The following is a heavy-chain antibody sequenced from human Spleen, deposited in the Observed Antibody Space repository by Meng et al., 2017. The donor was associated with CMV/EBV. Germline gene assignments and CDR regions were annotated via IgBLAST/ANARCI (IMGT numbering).Heavy chain of an antibody. V-gene: IGHV1-69*05. CDR3: AVAGNNWFDP. J-gene: IGHJ5*02. CDR2: IIPIFGTA. Sequence: SVKVSCKASRYTVTRFCIHWVRQAPGQGLEWMGGIIPIFGTANYAQKFQGRVTITTDESTSTAYMELSSLRSEDTAVYYCAVAGNNWFDPWGQGTLVTVSS. CDR1: RYTVTRFC. D-gene: IGHD6-19*01.